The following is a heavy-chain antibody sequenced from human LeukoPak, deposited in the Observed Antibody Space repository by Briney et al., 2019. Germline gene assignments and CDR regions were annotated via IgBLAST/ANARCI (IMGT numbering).Heavy chain of an antibody. J-gene: IGHJ4*02. Sequence: ASVKVSCKVSGYTLTELSMHWVRQAPGKGLEWMGGFDPEDGETIYAPKFQGRVTMTEGTSTDTAYMELSSLRSEDTAVYYCATSKQQLVRIFDYWGQGTLVTVSS. D-gene: IGHD6-13*01. V-gene: IGHV1-24*01. CDR3: ATSKQQLVRIFDY. CDR2: FDPEDGET. CDR1: GYTLTELS.